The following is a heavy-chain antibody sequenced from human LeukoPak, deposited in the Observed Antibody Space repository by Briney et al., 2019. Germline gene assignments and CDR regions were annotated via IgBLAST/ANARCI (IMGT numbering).Heavy chain of an antibody. CDR1: GGTFSSYA. Sequence: SVKVSCKASGGTFSSYAISWVRQAPGQGLEWMGGIIPIFGTANYAQKLQGRVTMTTDTSTSTAYMELRSLRSDDTAVYYCARDLYYDYVWGSYRYPPDAFDIWGQGTMVTVSS. V-gene: IGHV1-69*05. J-gene: IGHJ3*02. CDR3: ARDLYYDYVWGSYRYPPDAFDI. CDR2: IIPIFGTA. D-gene: IGHD3-16*02.